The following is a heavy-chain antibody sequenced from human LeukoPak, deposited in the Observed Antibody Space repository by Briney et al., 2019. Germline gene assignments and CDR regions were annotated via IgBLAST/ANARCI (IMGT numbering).Heavy chain of an antibody. V-gene: IGHV4-59*10. CDR2: IYTSGST. D-gene: IGHD3-10*01. Sequence: KPGGSLRLSCAASGFTFTDAWMSWVRQAPGKGLEWIGRIYTSGSTNYNPSLKSRVTMSVDTSNNQFFLKLSSVTAADTAVYYCARAITMVRGVIITLAFDIWGQGTMVTVSS. CDR1: GFTFTDAW. CDR3: ARAITMVRGVIITLAFDI. J-gene: IGHJ3*02.